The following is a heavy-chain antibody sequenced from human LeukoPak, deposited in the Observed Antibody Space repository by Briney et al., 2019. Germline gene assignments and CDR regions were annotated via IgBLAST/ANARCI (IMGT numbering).Heavy chain of an antibody. D-gene: IGHD4-17*01. CDR2: ISAYNGNT. CDR3: ARDSRVTTFPFDY. V-gene: IGHV1-18*01. CDR1: GGTFSSYA. J-gene: IGHJ4*02. Sequence: VASVKVSCKASGGTFSSYAISWVRQAPGQGLEWMGWISAYNGNTNYAQKLQGRVTMTTDTSTSTAYMELRSLRSDDTAVYYCARDSRVTTFPFDYWGQGTLVTVSS.